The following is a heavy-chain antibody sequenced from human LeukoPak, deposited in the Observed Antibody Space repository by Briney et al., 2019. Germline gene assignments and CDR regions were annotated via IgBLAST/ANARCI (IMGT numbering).Heavy chain of an antibody. CDR3: ARGPNRRYSSSWYWYFDL. CDR2: INHSGST. V-gene: IGHV4-30-2*01. D-gene: IGHD6-13*01. J-gene: IGHJ2*01. CDR1: GGSISSGGYS. Sequence: SQTLSLTCAVSGGSISSGGYSWSWIRQPPGKGLEWIGEINHSGSTNYNPSLKSRVTISVDTSKNQFSLKLSSVTAADTAVYYCARGPNRRYSSSWYWYFDLWGRGTLVTVSS.